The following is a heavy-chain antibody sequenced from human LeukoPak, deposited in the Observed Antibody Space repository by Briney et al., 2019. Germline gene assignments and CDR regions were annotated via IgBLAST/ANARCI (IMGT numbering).Heavy chain of an antibody. CDR2: IWYDGSNK. D-gene: IGHD6-19*01. CDR1: GFIFSSCG. Sequence: PGGALRLSCAASGFIFSSCGMHWVRQAPGKGLDGVAVIWYDGSNKYYADSVKGRFTISRDNSKNTLYLQVNMLRAEDTAVYYCARDELAVAKKGFLDSWGQGTLVTVSS. J-gene: IGHJ4*02. V-gene: IGHV3-33*01. CDR3: ARDELAVAKKGFLDS.